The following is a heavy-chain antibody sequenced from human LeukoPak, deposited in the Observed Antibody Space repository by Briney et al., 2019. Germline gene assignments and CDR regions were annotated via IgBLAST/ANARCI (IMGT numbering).Heavy chain of an antibody. CDR1: GYTFTSYG. D-gene: IGHD4-23*01. V-gene: IGHV1-18*01. Sequence: ASVKVSCKASGYTFTSYGISRVRQAPGQGLEWMGWISAYNGNTNYAQKLQGRVTMTTDTSTSTAYMELRSLRSDDTAVYYCARAVVMGNYYYYYMDVWGKGTTVTVSS. CDR2: ISAYNGNT. CDR3: ARAVVMGNYYYYYMDV. J-gene: IGHJ6*03.